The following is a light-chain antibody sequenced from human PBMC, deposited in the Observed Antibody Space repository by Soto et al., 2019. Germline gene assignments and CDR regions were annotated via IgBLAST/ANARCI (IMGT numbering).Light chain of an antibody. CDR1: QSVDTC. V-gene: IGKV3-11*01. CDR3: EQRVKWRSS. J-gene: IGKJ2*04. Sequence: EVVLTQSPDTLSLSPGQTATLSCRASQSVDTCVAWNQKKVDQAPSLLLYDPYTRPTGLGARFPGRGSATDCNLTMTSLQAKDFAVYDCEQRVKWRSSVGPVTK. CDR2: DPY.